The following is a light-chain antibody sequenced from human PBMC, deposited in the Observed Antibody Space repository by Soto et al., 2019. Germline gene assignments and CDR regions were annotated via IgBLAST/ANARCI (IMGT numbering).Light chain of an antibody. J-gene: IGLJ1*01. Sequence: QSVLTQPASVSGAPGQSSTISCTGTSIDVVGYNFVSWYQQHPGKAPKLMIYDVNTRPSGVSNRFSGSKSGNTAALTIYGLQAEDEADYYCSSYTRSSTPYVFGTGTKVTVL. V-gene: IGLV2-14*01. CDR1: SIDVVGYNF. CDR3: SSYTRSSTPYV. CDR2: DVN.